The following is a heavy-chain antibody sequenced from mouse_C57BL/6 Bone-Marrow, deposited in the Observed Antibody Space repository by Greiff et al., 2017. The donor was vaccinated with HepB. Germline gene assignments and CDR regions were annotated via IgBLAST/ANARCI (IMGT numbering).Heavy chain of an antibody. V-gene: IGHV14-4*01. J-gene: IGHJ3*01. D-gene: IGHD2-1*01. CDR1: GFNIKDDY. CDR2: IDPENGDT. CDR3: TNGNYDAY. Sequence: EVMLVESGAELVRPGASVKLSCTASGFNIKDDYMHWVKQRPEQGLEWIGWIDPENGDTEYASKFQGKATITADTSSNTAYLQLSSLTSEDTAVYYCTNGNYDAYWGQGTLVTVSA.